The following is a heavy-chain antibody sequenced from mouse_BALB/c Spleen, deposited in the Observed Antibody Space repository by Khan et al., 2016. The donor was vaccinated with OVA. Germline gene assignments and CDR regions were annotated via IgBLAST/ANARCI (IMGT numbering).Heavy chain of an antibody. V-gene: IGHV5-6*01. J-gene: IGHJ3*01. CDR3: TNRLHGSFAY. CDR2: ISSGGDYT. CDR1: GFTFSSYS. Sequence: EVELVESGGDLVKPGGSLKLSCAASGFTFSSYSMSWVRQTPDKRLEWVASISSGGDYTDYPDSVKGRSTISRDNAKNTLYLQLSELKSEDTAMYCCTNRLHGSFAYWGQGTLVTVSA.